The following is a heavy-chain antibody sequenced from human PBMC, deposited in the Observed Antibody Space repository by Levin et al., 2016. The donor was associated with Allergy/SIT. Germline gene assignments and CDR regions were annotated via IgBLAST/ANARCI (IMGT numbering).Heavy chain of an antibody. D-gene: IGHD6-19*01. V-gene: IGHV3-15*05. J-gene: IGHJ4*02. CDR2: IKSESDGGTT. CDR3: TTEATVAGLFDY. CDR1: GVSDTEAY. Sequence: GESLKISCAVSGVSDTEAYMSVGPPGSEGRAWSGSAVIKSESDGGTTDYAAPVKGRFTISRDDSKNTVYLQMSSLKTEDTAVYYCTTEATVAGLFDYWGQGTLVTVST.